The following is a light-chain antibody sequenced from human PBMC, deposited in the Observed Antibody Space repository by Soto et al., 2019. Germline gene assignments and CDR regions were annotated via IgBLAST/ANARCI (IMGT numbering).Light chain of an antibody. CDR3: QRRSNWPQT. J-gene: IGKJ1*01. Sequence: IVLTQSPGTLSLSPGERATLSCRASQSVSSYLAWYQQKPGHAPRLLIYDASNRATGIPARFSGSGSGTDFALTVSSLEPEDFAVYYCQRRSNWPQTFGQGTKV. CDR2: DAS. CDR1: QSVSSY. V-gene: IGKV3-11*01.